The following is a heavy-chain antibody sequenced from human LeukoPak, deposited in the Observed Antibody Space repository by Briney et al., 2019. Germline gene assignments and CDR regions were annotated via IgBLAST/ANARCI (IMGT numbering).Heavy chain of an antibody. CDR3: TIFIVADPDAFEI. CDR1: GFSIHRGYY. V-gene: IGHV4-38-2*02. CDR2: IYHSGST. Sequence: SETLSLTCNVSGFSIHRGYYWGWIRQPPGRGLEWIGSIYHSGSTYYNPSLKSRVTISVDTSTNQFSLRLTSVTAADTALYYCTIFIVADPDAFEIWGQGTMVTVSS. J-gene: IGHJ3*02. D-gene: IGHD5-12*01.